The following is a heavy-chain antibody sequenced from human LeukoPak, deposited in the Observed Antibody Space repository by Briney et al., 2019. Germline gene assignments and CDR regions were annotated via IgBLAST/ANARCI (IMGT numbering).Heavy chain of an antibody. CDR1: GFTLSNYW. D-gene: IGHD3-10*01. CDR2: INQDGTEK. Sequence: AGGSLRLSCADSGFTLSNYWMRWVRQAPGKGLEWVANINQDGTEKYYVDSVKGRFTISRDNAKNSLHLQMNSLSAEDTAVYYCARGRGIDYWGQGTLVTVSS. V-gene: IGHV3-7*04. CDR3: ARGRGIDY. J-gene: IGHJ4*02.